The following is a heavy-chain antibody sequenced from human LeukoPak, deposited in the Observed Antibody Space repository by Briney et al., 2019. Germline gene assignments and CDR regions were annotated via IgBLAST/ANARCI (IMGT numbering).Heavy chain of an antibody. D-gene: IGHD1-26*01. Sequence: ASVKVSCKASGYTFTSYYMHWVRQAPGQGLEWMGWISAYNGNTNYAQKLQGRVTMTTDTSTSTAYMELRSLRSDDTAVYYCARDLDEVGATGYWGQGTLVTVSS. V-gene: IGHV1-18*04. CDR2: ISAYNGNT. J-gene: IGHJ4*02. CDR1: GYTFTSYY. CDR3: ARDLDEVGATGY.